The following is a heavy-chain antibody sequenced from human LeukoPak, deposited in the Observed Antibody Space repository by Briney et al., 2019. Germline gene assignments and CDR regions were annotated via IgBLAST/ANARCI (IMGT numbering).Heavy chain of an antibody. CDR2: ISYDGSNK. J-gene: IGHJ5*02. V-gene: IGHV3-30-3*01. D-gene: IGHD2-2*01. CDR1: GFTFSSYA. CDR3: ASLGGIVVVPAAIWDWFDP. Sequence: GGSLRLSCAASGFTFSSYAMHWVRQAPGKGLEWVAVISYDGSNKYYADSVKGRFTISRDNSKNTLYLQMNGLRAEDTAVYYCASLGGIVVVPAAIWDWFDPWGQGTLVTVSS.